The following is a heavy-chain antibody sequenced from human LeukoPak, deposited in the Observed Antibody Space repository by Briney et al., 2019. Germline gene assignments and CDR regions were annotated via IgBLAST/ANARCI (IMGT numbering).Heavy chain of an antibody. V-gene: IGHV3-74*03. D-gene: IGHD1-14*01. Sequence: PGGSLRLSCAASGFTFSDYWMHWVRQVPGKGLVWVSRINTSGSSTTYADSVKGRFTISRGNAKNTLYLQMDSLRAEDTGVYYCARSNHADDFWGQGTLVTVSS. CDR3: ARSNHADDF. CDR1: GFTFSDYW. J-gene: IGHJ4*02. CDR2: INTSGSST.